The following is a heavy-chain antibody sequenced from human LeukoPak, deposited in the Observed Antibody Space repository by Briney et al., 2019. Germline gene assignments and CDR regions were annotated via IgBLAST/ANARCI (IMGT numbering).Heavy chain of an antibody. D-gene: IGHD2-2*01. CDR2: ISSSGGTM. J-gene: IGHJ4*02. CDR1: GFTFSSYE. V-gene: IGHV3-48*03. CDR3: ARYCSSTKCLLY. Sequence: GGSLRLSCAASGFTFSSYEMNWVRQAPGKGLEWVSCISSSGGTMYYADSVKGRFTISRDNAEKPLYLQMNSLRAEDTAVYYCARYCSSTKCLLYWGQGTLVTVSS.